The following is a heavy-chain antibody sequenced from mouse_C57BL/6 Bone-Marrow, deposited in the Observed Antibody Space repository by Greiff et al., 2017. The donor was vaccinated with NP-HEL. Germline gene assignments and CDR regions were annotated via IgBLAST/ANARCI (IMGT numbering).Heavy chain of an antibody. J-gene: IGHJ2*01. Sequence: VQLQQSGAELAKPGASVKLSCKASGYTFTSYWMHWVKQRPGQGLEWIGYINPSSGYTKYNQKFKDKATLTADKSSSTAYMQLSSLTYEDSAVYDCAVGWLLRPFFDYWGQGTTLTVSS. D-gene: IGHD2-3*01. V-gene: IGHV1-7*01. CDR2: INPSSGYT. CDR1: GYTFTSYW. CDR3: AVGWLLRPFFDY.